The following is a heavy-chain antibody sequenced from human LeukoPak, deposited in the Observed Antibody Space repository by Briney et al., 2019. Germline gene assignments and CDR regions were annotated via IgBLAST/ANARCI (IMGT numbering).Heavy chain of an antibody. Sequence: SETVSLLCTVWSCPNRSYYWIWLPKPPGRGLEWNGYMYTSGSTNYNPSPKSRVTISVDTSKNQFSVKLSSVTAAGTAVYYCSTVVSDGAFDIWGQGTMVTVSS. CDR1: SCPNRSYY. V-gene: IGHV4-4*09. CDR2: MYTSGST. J-gene: IGHJ3*02. D-gene: IGHD4-23*01. CDR3: STVVSDGAFDI.